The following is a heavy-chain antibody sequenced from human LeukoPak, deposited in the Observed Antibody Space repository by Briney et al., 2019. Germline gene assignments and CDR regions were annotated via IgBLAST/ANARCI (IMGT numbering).Heavy chain of an antibody. CDR2: INTDGSST. Sequence: GGSLRLSCAASGLTFSNYSMHWVRQAPGKGLVWVAQINTDGSSTGYADSVKGRFTISRDNAKNMMYLQMTSLRAEDTAVYYCARFGWVPPAHFDYWGRGTLVTVSS. CDR1: GLTFSNYS. CDR3: ARFGWVPPAHFDY. D-gene: IGHD2-2*01. V-gene: IGHV3-74*01. J-gene: IGHJ4*02.